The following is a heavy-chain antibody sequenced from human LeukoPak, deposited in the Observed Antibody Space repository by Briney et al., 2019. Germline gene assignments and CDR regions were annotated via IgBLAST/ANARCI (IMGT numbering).Heavy chain of an antibody. Sequence: PSETLSLTCTVSGGSISSYYWSWIRQPAGKGLEWIGYIYYSGSTNYNPSLKSRVTISVDTSKNQFSLKLSSVTAADTAVYYCARVGSWGKFDYWGQGTLVTVSS. D-gene: IGHD6-13*01. CDR1: GGSISSYY. CDR2: IYYSGST. V-gene: IGHV4-59*01. J-gene: IGHJ4*02. CDR3: ARVGSWGKFDY.